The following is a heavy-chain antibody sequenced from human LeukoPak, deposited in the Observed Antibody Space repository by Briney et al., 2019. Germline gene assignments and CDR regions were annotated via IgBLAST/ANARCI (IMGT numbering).Heavy chain of an antibody. CDR3: AKAARFSSSWYDY. V-gene: IGHV3-23*01. D-gene: IGHD6-13*01. CDR1: GFTFSSYT. J-gene: IGHJ4*02. Sequence: GGSLRLSCAASGFTFSSYTMSWVRQAPGKGLEWVSGVSGSGGSTYYADSVKGRFTISRDNSKSTLYLQLNSLRAEDTAIYYCAKAARFSSSWYDYWGQGTLVTVSS. CDR2: VSGSGGST.